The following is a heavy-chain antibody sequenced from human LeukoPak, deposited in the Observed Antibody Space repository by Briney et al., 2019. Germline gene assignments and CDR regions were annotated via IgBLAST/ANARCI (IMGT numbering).Heavy chain of an antibody. CDR2: IDPSDSYT. V-gene: IGHV5-10-1*01. D-gene: IGHD4-17*01. CDR1: GYSFTSYW. J-gene: IGHJ4*02. Sequence: GESLKISCNGSGYSFTSYWISWVRQMPGKGLEWMGWIDPSDSYTNYSPSLQGHVTISADKSISTAYLQWSSLKASDTAMYYCARPDFYGDYEGYWGQGTLVTVSS. CDR3: ARPDFYGDYEGY.